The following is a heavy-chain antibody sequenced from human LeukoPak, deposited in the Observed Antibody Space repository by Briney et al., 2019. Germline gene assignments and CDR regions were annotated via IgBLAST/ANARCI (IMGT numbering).Heavy chain of an antibody. J-gene: IGHJ4*02. CDR1: GDSISSYY. CDR2: VYYSGST. V-gene: IGHV4-59*08. CDR3: AVYAMGYFDY. D-gene: IGHD2-8*01. Sequence: SETLSLTCTVSGDSISSYYWSWIRQPPGKGLEWIGYVYYSGSTKYNPSLRSRVTISVDTSKNQFSLKLSSVTAADTAVYYCAVYAMGYFDYWGQGTLVTVSS.